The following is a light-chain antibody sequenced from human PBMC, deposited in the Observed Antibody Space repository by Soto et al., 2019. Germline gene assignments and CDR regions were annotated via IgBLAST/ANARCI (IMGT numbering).Light chain of an antibody. CDR3: QQYNRWGFN. CDR1: QSISSW. Sequence: DIQMTQSPSTLSASVGDRVTITCRASQSISSWLAWYQQKPGKAPKLLIYDASSLESGVPSRFSGSGSGTEFTLTISRLQPDDFATYYCQQYNRWGFNFGPGNKVDIK. V-gene: IGKV1-5*01. CDR2: DAS. J-gene: IGKJ3*01.